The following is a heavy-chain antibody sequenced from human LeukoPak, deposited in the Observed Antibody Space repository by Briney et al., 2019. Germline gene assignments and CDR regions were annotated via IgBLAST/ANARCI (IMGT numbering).Heavy chain of an antibody. D-gene: IGHD3-9*01. CDR2: IYPGDSDA. CDR1: GYSFSSHW. CDR3: AGGYDILGFDY. Sequence: GESLKISCKGSGYSFSSHWIGWVRQMPGKGLEWMGIIYPGDSDARYSPSFQGQVTLSADKSINTAYLQWGSLKASDTAMYYCAGGYDILGFDYWGQGTLVTVSS. V-gene: IGHV5-51*01. J-gene: IGHJ4*02.